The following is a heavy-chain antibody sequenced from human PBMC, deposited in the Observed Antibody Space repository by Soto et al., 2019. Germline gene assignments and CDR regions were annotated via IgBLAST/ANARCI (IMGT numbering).Heavy chain of an antibody. D-gene: IGHD3-9*01. CDR2: INAGNGNT. J-gene: IGHJ6*02. Sequence: QVQLVQSGAEEKKPGASVKVSCKASGYTFTSYAMHWVRQAPGQRLEWMGWINAGNGNTKYSQKFQGRVTITRDTSASTAYMELSSLRSEDTAVYYCARSRDILTGAYYYYGMDVWGQGTTVTVSS. CDR1: GYTFTSYA. V-gene: IGHV1-3*05. CDR3: ARSRDILTGAYYYYGMDV.